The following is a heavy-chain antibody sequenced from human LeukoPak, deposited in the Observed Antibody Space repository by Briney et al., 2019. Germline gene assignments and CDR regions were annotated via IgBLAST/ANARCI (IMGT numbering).Heavy chain of an antibody. V-gene: IGHV3-7*01. CDR3: ARGPTVFIAVADEFDY. J-gene: IGHJ4*02. CDR1: GGSISSYY. D-gene: IGHD6-19*01. CDR2: IKPDGSEE. Sequence: ETLSLTCTVSGGSISSYYWSWIRQPPGKGLEWVANIKPDGSEEYYVDSVKDRFTISRDNAKNSLYLQMNSLRAEDTAVYYCARGPTVFIAVADEFDYWGQGTLVTVSS.